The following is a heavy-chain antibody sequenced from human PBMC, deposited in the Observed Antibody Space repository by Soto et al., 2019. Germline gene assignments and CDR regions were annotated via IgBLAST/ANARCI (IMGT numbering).Heavy chain of an antibody. V-gene: IGHV1-18*01. CDR1: GYTFTSYG. Sequence: ASVKVSCKASGYTFTSYGISWVRQAPGQGLEWMGWISAYNGNTNYAQKLQGRVTMTKDTSTSTAYMELRSLRSDDTAVYYCARDPVSHAQTIYGMDVWGQGTTVTVSS. J-gene: IGHJ6*02. CDR3: ARDPVSHAQTIYGMDV. CDR2: ISAYNGNT.